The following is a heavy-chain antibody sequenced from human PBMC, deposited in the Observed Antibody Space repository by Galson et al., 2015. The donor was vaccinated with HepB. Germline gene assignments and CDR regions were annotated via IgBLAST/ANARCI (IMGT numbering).Heavy chain of an antibody. Sequence: SVKVSCKASGFSLSTHDINWVRQATGQGLEWLGWMDPNSGNAGYAQKFQGRITMTRNTSISTAYMELRSLRSEDTAVYYCARFPHSSSWDDSYYYMDVWGKGTTVTVSS. CDR2: MDPNSGNA. D-gene: IGHD6-13*01. CDR3: ARFPHSSSWDDSYYYMDV. J-gene: IGHJ6*03. V-gene: IGHV1-8*01. CDR1: GFSLSTHD.